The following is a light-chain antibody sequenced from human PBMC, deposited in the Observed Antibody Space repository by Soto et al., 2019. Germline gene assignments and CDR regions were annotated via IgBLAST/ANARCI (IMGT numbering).Light chain of an antibody. Sequence: EIVLTQSPGTLSVSPGERATLSCWARQSLIGNYLAWYQQKPGQAPRLLIYGASNRATGIPDRFSGSGSGTDFTLTISRLEPEDFAVYFCQQYGRSPQITFGQGTRLEIK. V-gene: IGKV3-20*01. CDR2: GAS. J-gene: IGKJ5*01. CDR3: QQYGRSPQIT. CDR1: QSLIGNY.